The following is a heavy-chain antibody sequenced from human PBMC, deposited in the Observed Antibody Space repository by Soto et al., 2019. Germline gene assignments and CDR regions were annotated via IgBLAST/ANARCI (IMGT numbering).Heavy chain of an antibody. CDR3: ARGIQWRYGMDV. J-gene: IGHJ6*02. D-gene: IGHD6-19*01. CDR1: GFTFTNHW. CDR2: INSDGITT. Sequence: EVQLVESGGGRVQPGGSLRLSCAATGFTFTNHWMHWVRQAPGKGLVWVSRINSDGITTFYADSVRGRFTISRDNARTMVFLQMNSLRGEDTGVYYCARGIQWRYGMDVWGQGTTVTVSS. V-gene: IGHV3-74*01.